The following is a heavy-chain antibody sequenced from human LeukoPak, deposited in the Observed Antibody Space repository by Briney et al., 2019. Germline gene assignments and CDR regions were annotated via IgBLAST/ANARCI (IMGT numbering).Heavy chain of an antibody. J-gene: IGHJ6*02. Sequence: GGSLRLSCAASGFTFSSYWMHWVRQAPGKGLVWVSRINSDGSSTSYADSVKGRFTISRDNAKNTLYLQMNSLRAEDTAVYYCARVPYYEEIDHYYGMDVWGQGTTVTVSS. V-gene: IGHV3-74*01. CDR2: INSDGSST. CDR3: ARVPYYEEIDHYYGMDV. D-gene: IGHD2/OR15-2a*01. CDR1: GFTFSSYW.